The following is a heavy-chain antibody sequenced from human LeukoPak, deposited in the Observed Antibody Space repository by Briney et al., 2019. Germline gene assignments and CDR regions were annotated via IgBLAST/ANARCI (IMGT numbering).Heavy chain of an antibody. D-gene: IGHD6-19*01. CDR1: GFTFSDYS. CDR3: ARSDSSGWYGPFGY. J-gene: IGHJ4*02. CDR2: ISSSGSTK. Sequence: GGSLRLSCAAAGFTFSDYSMNWVRQAPGKGLEWISYISSSGSTKYYADSVKGRFTISRDNAKNSLYLQMNSLRAEDTAVYYCARSDSSGWYGPFGYWGQGTLVTVSS. V-gene: IGHV3-48*04.